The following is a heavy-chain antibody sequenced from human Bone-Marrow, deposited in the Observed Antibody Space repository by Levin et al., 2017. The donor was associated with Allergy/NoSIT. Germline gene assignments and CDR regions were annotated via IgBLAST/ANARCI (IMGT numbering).Heavy chain of an antibody. V-gene: IGHV1-3*01. CDR2: INAGNGNT. D-gene: IGHD6-19*01. Sequence: ASVKVSCKASGYTFTSYAMHWVRQAPGQRLEWMGWINAGNGNTKYSQKFQGRVTITRDTSASTAYMELSSLRSEDTAVYYCARDGIAVAGGAFDIWGQGTMVTVSS. CDR3: ARDGIAVAGGAFDI. J-gene: IGHJ3*02. CDR1: GYTFTSYA.